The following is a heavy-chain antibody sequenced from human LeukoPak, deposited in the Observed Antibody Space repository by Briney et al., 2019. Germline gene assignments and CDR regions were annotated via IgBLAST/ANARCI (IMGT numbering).Heavy chain of an antibody. CDR1: GLTFSSYA. Sequence: HSGGSLRLSCAASGLTFSSYAMSWVRQAPGKGLEWVPAISGSSGHTYYADSVKGRFTISRDNSKNTLYLQMNSLRAEDTAVYYCAKVGFSEMEWLLYSDHWGQGTLVTVSS. J-gene: IGHJ4*02. D-gene: IGHD3-3*01. V-gene: IGHV3-23*01. CDR2: ISGSSGHT. CDR3: AKVGFSEMEWLLYSDH.